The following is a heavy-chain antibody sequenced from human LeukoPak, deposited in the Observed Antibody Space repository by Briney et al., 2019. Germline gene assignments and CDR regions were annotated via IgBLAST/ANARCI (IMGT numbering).Heavy chain of an antibody. J-gene: IGHJ4*02. CDR3: ARGQILEDKPLDY. D-gene: IGHD3-3*01. CDR2: IYYSGST. V-gene: IGHV4-59*01. CDR1: GGSISSYY. Sequence: KPSETLSLTCTVSGGSISSYYWSWIRQPPGKGLEWIGYIYYSGSTNYNPSLKSRVTISVDTSKNQFSLKLSSVTAADTAVYYCARGQILEDKPLDYWGQGTLVTVSS.